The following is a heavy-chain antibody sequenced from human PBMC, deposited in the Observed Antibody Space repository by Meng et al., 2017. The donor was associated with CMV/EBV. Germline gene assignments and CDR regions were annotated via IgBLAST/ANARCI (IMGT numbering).Heavy chain of an antibody. D-gene: IGHD2-21*02. V-gene: IGHV4-30-4*08. CDR2: IYYSGST. Sequence: VPLQKSGPGRVKPYHTLSLPCTVCGGSISSGDYYWSWIRQPPGKGLEWIGYIYYSGSTYYNPSLKSRVTISVDTSKNQFSLKLSSVTAADTXXYYCAREGDNPFDYWGQGTLVTVSS. CDR1: GGSISSGDYY. CDR3: AREGDNPFDY. J-gene: IGHJ4*02.